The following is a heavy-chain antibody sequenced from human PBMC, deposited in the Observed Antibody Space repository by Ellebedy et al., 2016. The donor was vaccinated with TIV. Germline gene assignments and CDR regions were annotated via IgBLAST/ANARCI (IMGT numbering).Heavy chain of an antibody. CDR2: IHYSGTT. Sequence: MPSETLSLTCTVSAASISIRNYYLIWIRQPPGAGLEWLGTIHYSGTTYSSPSLKIRLALPVDASKNQFTLKLSYVTDEDTAVYYCARRKYPSHFDVWGPGAMVTVSS. J-gene: IGHJ3*01. V-gene: IGHV4-39*01. D-gene: IGHD2-2*02. CDR1: AASISIRNYY. CDR3: ARRKYPSHFDV.